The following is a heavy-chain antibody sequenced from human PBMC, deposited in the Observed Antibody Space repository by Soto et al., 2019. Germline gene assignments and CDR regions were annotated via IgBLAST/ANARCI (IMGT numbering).Heavy chain of an antibody. CDR1: GFTFSSYA. J-gene: IGHJ6*02. CDR2: ITGSGANI. CDR3: AKDNYASGSSSYYHFYGMDV. D-gene: IGHD3-10*01. Sequence: EVQLLESGGGLVQPGGSLRLSCVASGFTFSSYAMNWVRQAQGKGLEWVSSITGSGANIYTADSVKGRFTISRDNSKNTLHLQINGLRVEDTAVYYCAKDNYASGSSSYYHFYGMDVWGQGTTVTVSS. V-gene: IGHV3-23*01.